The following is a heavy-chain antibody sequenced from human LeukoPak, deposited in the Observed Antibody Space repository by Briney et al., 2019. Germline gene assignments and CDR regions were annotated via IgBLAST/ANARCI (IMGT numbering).Heavy chain of an antibody. J-gene: IGHJ4*02. Sequence: SETLSLTCTVSGGSLNSGDYYWSWIRQPPGKGLEWIGYIYYSGSTNYNPSLKSRVTISVDTSKNQFSLKLSSVTAADTAVYYCAGGRSSHLPFSPPPLDYWGQGTLVTVSS. CDR2: IYYSGST. D-gene: IGHD3-16*01. CDR1: GGSLNSGDYY. V-gene: IGHV4-61*08. CDR3: AGGRSSHLPFSPPPLDY.